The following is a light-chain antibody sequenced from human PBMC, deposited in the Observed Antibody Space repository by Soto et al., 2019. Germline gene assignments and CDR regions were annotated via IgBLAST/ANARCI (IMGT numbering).Light chain of an antibody. CDR3: QKYDGAPLT. CDR1: QDINIY. J-gene: IGKJ4*01. V-gene: IGKV1-27*01. Sequence: DIQMTQSPSSLSASVGDRVTITCRAGQDINIYLAWYQQKPRKVPKLLISSASTLQSGVPSRFSGSGSGTDFTLTISSLQPEDVATYYCQKYDGAPLTFGGGTKVEIK. CDR2: SAS.